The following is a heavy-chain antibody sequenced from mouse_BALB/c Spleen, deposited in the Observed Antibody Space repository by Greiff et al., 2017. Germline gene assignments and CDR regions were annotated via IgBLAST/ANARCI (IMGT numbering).Heavy chain of an antibody. CDR3: ARLRPRYFDY. J-gene: IGHJ2*01. Sequence: DVHLVESGGGLVKPGGSLKLSCAASGFAFSSYDMSWVRQTPEKRLEWVAYISSGGDSTYYPDTVKGRFTLSRDNAKNTLYLQMSSVKSEDTAMYCCARLRPRYFDYWGQGTTLTVSA. CDR2: ISSGGDST. V-gene: IGHV5-12-1*01. CDR1: GFAFSSYD.